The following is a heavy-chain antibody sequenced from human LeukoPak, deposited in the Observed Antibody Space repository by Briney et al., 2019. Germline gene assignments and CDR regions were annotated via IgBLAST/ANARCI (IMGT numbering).Heavy chain of an antibody. CDR1: GFIISSYW. D-gene: IGHD2/OR15-2a*01. CDR2: INSDGSST. V-gene: IGHV3-74*01. CDR3: ARAIGLDFDF. Sequence: GGSLRLSCAASGFIISSYWMSWVRQAPGKGLEWVSRINSDGSSTTYADSVKGRFTISRDNAKNTLYLQMNSLRAEDTAMYYCARAIGLDFDFWGQGTLVTVSS. J-gene: IGHJ4*02.